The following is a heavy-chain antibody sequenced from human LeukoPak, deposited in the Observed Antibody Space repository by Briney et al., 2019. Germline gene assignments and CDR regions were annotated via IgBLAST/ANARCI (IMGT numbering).Heavy chain of an antibody. J-gene: IGHJ6*02. V-gene: IGHV1-18*01. CDR1: GYRFTNYV. D-gene: IGHD3-22*01. Sequence: ASVKVSCKASGYRFTNYVVSWVRQAPGQGLEWMGWISAYNGNTNYAQKLQGRVTMTTDTSTSTAYMELRSLRSDDTAVYYCAREPSDSYYDSSGYSTGYYGMDVWGQGTTVTVSS. CDR3: AREPSDSYYDSSGYSTGYYGMDV. CDR2: ISAYNGNT.